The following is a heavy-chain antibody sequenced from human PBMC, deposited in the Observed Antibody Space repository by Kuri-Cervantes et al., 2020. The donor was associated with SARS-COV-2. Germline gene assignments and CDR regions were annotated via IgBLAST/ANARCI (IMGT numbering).Heavy chain of an antibody. V-gene: IGHV3-30*04. CDR1: GFTFNTCA. D-gene: IGHD2-21*01. CDR2: ISSDGSNK. J-gene: IGHJ4*02. CDR3: ARARVGVFDF. Sequence: GESLKISCAASGFTFNTCAMHWVRQAPGRGLEWVAMISSDGSNKNYADSVKGRFTISRDNSKNTLYLQINSLRTEDTAVFYCARARVGVFDFWGQGALVTVSS.